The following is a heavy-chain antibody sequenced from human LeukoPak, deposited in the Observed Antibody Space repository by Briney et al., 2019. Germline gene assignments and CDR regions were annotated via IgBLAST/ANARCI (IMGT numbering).Heavy chain of an antibody. CDR1: GFTFSTYA. Sequence: GGSLRLSCAASGFTFSTYAMTWVRQAPGRGPEWVSATSGGGGSTYYADSVKGRFTMSRDNSKNTVYLQMNSLRAEDTAVYFCAKGKASSWLDWLDPWGQGTLVTVSS. CDR2: TSGGGGST. D-gene: IGHD6-13*01. J-gene: IGHJ5*02. V-gene: IGHV3-23*01. CDR3: AKGKASSWLDWLDP.